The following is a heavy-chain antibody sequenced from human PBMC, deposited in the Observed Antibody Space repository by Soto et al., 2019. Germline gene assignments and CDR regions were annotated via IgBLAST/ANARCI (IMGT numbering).Heavy chain of an antibody. CDR3: ARQPRIAAARTTVPYYFDY. CDR2: IWYDGSNK. J-gene: IGHJ4*02. Sequence: QVQLVESGGGVVQPGRSLRLSCAASGFTFSSYGMHWVRQAPGKGLEWVAVIWYDGSNKYYADSVKGRFTISRDNSKNTPSLHMNSLRAEDTAVYYCARQPRIAAARTTVPYYFDYWGQGTLVTVSS. CDR1: GFTFSSYG. V-gene: IGHV3-33*01. D-gene: IGHD6-13*01.